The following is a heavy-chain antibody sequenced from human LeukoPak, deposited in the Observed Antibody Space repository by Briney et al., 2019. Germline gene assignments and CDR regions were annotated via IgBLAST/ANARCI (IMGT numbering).Heavy chain of an antibody. D-gene: IGHD6-13*01. CDR2: MYSRGDT. Sequence: QPGGSLRLSCAASGFTVSDNYMSWVRRAPGKGLEWVSVMYSRGDTYYADSVKGRFTFSRDISKNTLYLQMNGLRTEDTAMYYCARDAPQVPAAGVLASWGQGTLVTVSS. J-gene: IGHJ5*02. V-gene: IGHV3-53*01. CDR1: GFTVSDNY. CDR3: ARDAPQVPAAGVLAS.